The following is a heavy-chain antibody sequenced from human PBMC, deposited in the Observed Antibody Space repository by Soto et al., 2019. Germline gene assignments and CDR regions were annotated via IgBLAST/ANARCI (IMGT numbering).Heavy chain of an antibody. CDR2: MSSDGTNE. CDR1: RFPFTTYA. CDR3: ARCGYISGGDCYFDF. Sequence: GGSLRLSCAASRFPFTTYAMNWVRQSPGKGLEWVALMSSDGTNEHYADSVRGRFTVSRDNSRNTLFLQMNNLRTDDTAVYYCARCGYISGGDCYFDFWGLGTMVTVSS. D-gene: IGHD6-19*01. J-gene: IGHJ4*02. V-gene: IGHV3-30-3*01.